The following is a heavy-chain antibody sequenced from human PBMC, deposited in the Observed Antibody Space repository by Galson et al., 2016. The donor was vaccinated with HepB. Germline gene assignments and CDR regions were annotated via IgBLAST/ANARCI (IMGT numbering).Heavy chain of an antibody. CDR2: SASGDIT. V-gene: IGHV3-23*01. Sequence: SLRLSCAASGLTFRSYAFSWLRQAPGKGLEWASVSASGDITYYAHSVKGRFTISRDKSKNTLFLNMISLRAEDTASYYCASHLGGSSLDPFDIWGRGTMVTVSS. J-gene: IGHJ3*02. CDR3: ASHLGGSSLDPFDI. D-gene: IGHD3-16*01. CDR1: GLTFRSYA.